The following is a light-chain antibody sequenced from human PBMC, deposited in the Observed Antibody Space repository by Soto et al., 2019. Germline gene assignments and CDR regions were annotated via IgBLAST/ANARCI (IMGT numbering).Light chain of an antibody. V-gene: IGKV1-5*03. J-gene: IGKJ2*01. CDR2: QAS. CDR1: LSISSY. Sequence: DIQMTQSPTFLSASVGDRVTITCRASLSISSYLAWYHQKPGQAPKLLIYQASTLENGVPSRISGSGSGTEFTLTISSLQPDGFATYHCQQYNTYPFTFGQGTKLEI. CDR3: QQYNTYPFT.